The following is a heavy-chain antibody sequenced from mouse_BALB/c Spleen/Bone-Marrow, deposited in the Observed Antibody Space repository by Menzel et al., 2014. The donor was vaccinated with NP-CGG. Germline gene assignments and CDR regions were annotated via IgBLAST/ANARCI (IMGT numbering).Heavy chain of an antibody. V-gene: IGHV7-3*02. CDR3: ARDGNHVEY. CDR2: IRNKANGYTT. D-gene: IGHD2-1*01. J-gene: IGHJ4*01. CDR1: GLTFTDYY. Sequence: DVKLVESGGGLVQPGGSLRLSCATSGLTFTDYYMSWVRQPPGKALEWLGFIRNKANGYTTEYSASVKGRFTISRDNSQSILYLQMNTLRAEDSASYYCARDGNHVEYWGQGTSATVSS.